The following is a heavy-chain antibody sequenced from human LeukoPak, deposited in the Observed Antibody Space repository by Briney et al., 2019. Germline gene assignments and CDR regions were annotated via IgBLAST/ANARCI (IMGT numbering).Heavy chain of an antibody. J-gene: IGHJ1*01. CDR3: ARLAYSSGWYDGYFQH. Sequence: SQTLSLTCTVSGGSISSGGYYWSWIRQHPGKGLEWIGYIYYSGSTYYNPSLKSRVTISVDTSKNQFSLKLSSVTAADTAVYYCARLAYSSGWYDGYFQHWGQGTLVTVSS. CDR2: IYYSGST. CDR1: GGSISSGGYY. D-gene: IGHD6-19*01. V-gene: IGHV4-31*03.